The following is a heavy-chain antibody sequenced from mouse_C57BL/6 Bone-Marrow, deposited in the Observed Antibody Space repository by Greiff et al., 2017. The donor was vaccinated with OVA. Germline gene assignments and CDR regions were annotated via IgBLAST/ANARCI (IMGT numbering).Heavy chain of an antibody. J-gene: IGHJ3*01. D-gene: IGHD3-2*02. Sequence: EVHLVESGAGLVKPGGSLKLSCAASGFTFSSYAMSWVRQTPEKRLEWVAYISSGGDYIYYADTVKGRFTISRDNARNTLYLQMSSLKSEDTAMYYCTRDSSGHFAYWGQGTLVTVSA. CDR3: TRDSSGHFAY. CDR2: ISSGGDYI. V-gene: IGHV5-9-1*02. CDR1: GFTFSSYA.